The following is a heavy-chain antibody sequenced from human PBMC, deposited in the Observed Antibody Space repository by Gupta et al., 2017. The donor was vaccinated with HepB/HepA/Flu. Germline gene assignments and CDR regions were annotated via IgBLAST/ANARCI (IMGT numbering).Heavy chain of an antibody. V-gene: IGHV3-23*01. D-gene: IGHD4-23*01. Sequence: EVQLLESGGGLVQPGGSLRLSCAASGFTYNSFPMSLVRQTPGKGLQWVSTISASGYNTYYADSVGGRFTISRDNSKNTVYLQMNSLRVEDTAVYYCTKGRGGNYGGALDIWGQGTMVTVSS. CDR2: ISASGYNT. J-gene: IGHJ3*02. CDR3: TKGRGGNYGGALDI. CDR1: GFTYNSFP.